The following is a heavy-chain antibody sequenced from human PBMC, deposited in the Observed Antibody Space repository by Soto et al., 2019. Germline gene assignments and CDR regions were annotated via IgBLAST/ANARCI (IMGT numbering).Heavy chain of an antibody. CDR3: VKAYSDFWSGYFDY. CDR2: ISSNGDNT. CDR1: GFTFSSYA. Sequence: PGGSLRLSCSASGFTFSSYALHWVRQAPGKGLEYVSVISSNGDNTYYADSVQGRFTISRDNSKNTLYLQMSSLRTEDTAVYYCVKAYSDFWSGYFDYWGRGTLVTVSS. J-gene: IGHJ4*02. V-gene: IGHV3-64D*08. D-gene: IGHD3-3*01.